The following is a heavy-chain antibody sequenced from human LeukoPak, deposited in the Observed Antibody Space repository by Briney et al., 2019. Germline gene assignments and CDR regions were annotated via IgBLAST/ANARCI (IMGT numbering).Heavy chain of an antibody. V-gene: IGHV4-34*01. D-gene: IGHD4-17*01. CDR3: ARAPDYGDYVRVEYYYMDV. CDR2: INTSGST. J-gene: IGHJ6*03. Sequence: SQTMSLTCAVYGGSFSGYYWSWIRQPPGKGLEWIGEINTSGSTNYNPSLKSRVTISVDTSKNQFSLKLSSVTAADTAVYYCARAPDYGDYVRVEYYYMDVWGKGTTVTVSS. CDR1: GGSFSGYY.